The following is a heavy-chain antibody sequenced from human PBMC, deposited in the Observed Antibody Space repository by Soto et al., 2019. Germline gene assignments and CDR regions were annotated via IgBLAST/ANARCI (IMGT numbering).Heavy chain of an antibody. CDR2: INPNSGGT. V-gene: IGHV1-2*04. CDR1: GYTFTGYY. D-gene: IGHD3-16*02. J-gene: IGHJ4*02. Sequence: QVQLVQSGAELKKPGASVKVSCKASGYTFTGYYMHWVRQAPGQGLEWMGWINPNSGGTNYAQKFQGWVTMTRDTSISTAYMELSRLRSDDTAVYYCARAAYDYIWGSYRYDYWGQGTLVTVSS. CDR3: ARAAYDYIWGSYRYDY.